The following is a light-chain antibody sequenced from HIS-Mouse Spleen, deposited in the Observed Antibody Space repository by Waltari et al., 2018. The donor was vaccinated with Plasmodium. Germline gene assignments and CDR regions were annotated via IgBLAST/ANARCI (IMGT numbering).Light chain of an antibody. V-gene: IGLV3-10*01. CDR1: ALPKQY. J-gene: IGLJ3*02. CDR3: YSTDSSGNHRV. Sequence: SYELTQPPSVSVSPGQTARITCSGDALPKQYAYWYQQKSVQAPLQVIYDDSKRPSGIPERCSGSSAGTMATLTISGAQVEDEADYYCYSTDSSGNHRVFGGGTKLTVL. CDR2: DDS.